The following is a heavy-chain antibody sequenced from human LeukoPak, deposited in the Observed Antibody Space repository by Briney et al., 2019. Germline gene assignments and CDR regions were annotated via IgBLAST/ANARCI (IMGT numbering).Heavy chain of an antibody. CDR3: ARGPQYCSDGSCYSYAFDI. Sequence: PSETLSLTCTVSGGSISTSYWSWIRPPPGKGLEWIGYIYYSGSTNYNPSLKSRVTISVDTSKNQFSLKLSSVTAADTAVYYCARGPQYCSDGSCYSYAFDIWGQGTMVTVSS. J-gene: IGHJ3*02. V-gene: IGHV4-59*01. CDR1: GGSISTSY. CDR2: IYYSGST. D-gene: IGHD2-15*01.